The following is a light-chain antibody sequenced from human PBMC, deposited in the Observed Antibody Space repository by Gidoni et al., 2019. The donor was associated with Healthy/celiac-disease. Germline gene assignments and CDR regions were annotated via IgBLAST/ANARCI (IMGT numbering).Light chain of an antibody. CDR1: QSISSY. Sequence: DIHMTQSPSSLSASVGDRVTITCRASQSISSYLNWYQQKPGTAPKLLIYAASSLQSGVPSRFSGSGSGTDFTLTISSLQPEDFATYYCQQSYSTPLTFGHXTQVDIK. CDR3: QQSYSTPLT. V-gene: IGKV1-39*01. J-gene: IGKJ3*01. CDR2: AAS.